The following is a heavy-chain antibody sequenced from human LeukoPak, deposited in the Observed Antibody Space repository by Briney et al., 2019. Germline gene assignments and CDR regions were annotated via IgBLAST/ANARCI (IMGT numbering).Heavy chain of an antibody. CDR3: ARRLGDYYYYGMDV. V-gene: IGHV3-7*03. CDR2: IKQDGSEK. J-gene: IGHJ6*04. Sequence: GGSLRLSCAASGFTVSYNYMSWVRQAPGKGLEWVANIKQDGSEKYYVDSVKGRFTISRDNAKNSLYLQMNSLRAEDTAVYYCARRLGDYYYYGMDVWGKGTTVTVSS. CDR1: GFTVSYNY. D-gene: IGHD4-11*01.